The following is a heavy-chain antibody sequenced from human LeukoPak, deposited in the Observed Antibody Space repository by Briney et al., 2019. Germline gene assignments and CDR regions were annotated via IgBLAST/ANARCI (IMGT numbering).Heavy chain of an antibody. Sequence: GGSLRLSCAASGFTFSSYEMNWVRQAPGKGLEWVSYISSSGSTIYYADSVKGRFTISRDNAKNSLYLQMNSPRAEDTAVYYCARDSRGAFDIWGQGTMVTVSS. J-gene: IGHJ3*02. CDR3: ARDSRGAFDI. CDR1: GFTFSSYE. CDR2: ISSSGSTI. V-gene: IGHV3-48*03.